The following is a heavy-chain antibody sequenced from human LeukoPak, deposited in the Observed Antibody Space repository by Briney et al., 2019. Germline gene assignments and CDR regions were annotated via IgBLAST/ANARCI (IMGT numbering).Heavy chain of an antibody. CDR2: ISYDGSNK. CDR3: AKDHDGSSNDY. J-gene: IGHJ4*02. Sequence: GGSLRLSCAASGFTFSSYGMHWVRQAPGKGLEWVAVISYDGSNKYYADSVKGRFTISRDNSKNTLYLQMNSLRAEDTAVYYCAKDHDGSSNDYWGQGTLVTVSS. V-gene: IGHV3-30*18. CDR1: GFTFSSYG. D-gene: IGHD3-10*01.